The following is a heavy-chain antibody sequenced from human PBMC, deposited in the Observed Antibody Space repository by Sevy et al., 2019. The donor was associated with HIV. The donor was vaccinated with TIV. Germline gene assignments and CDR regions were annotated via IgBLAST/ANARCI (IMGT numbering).Heavy chain of an antibody. V-gene: IGHV1-2*02. Sequence: ASVKVSCKASGYTFTGYYMHWVRQAPGQGLQWMGWINPDSGGPNYAPKFQGRVTLTRDTSISTAYMELSGLKADDTGVYYCVRDDRDGYFECWGEGTLVTVSS. CDR1: GYTFTGYY. J-gene: IGHJ4*02. CDR2: INPDSGGP. CDR3: VRDDRDGYFEC.